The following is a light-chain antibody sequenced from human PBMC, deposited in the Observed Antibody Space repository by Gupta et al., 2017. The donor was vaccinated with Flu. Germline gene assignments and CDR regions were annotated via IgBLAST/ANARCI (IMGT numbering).Light chain of an antibody. CDR2: DVI. J-gene: IGLJ3*02. CDR3: SSFTDSRTVV. Sequence: VSWYQCHPGKAPKLMIYDVISRPSGVSNRFSGSKSGNTASLTISGLQADDEAYYYCSSFTDSRTVVFGGGTQLTVL. V-gene: IGLV2-14*03.